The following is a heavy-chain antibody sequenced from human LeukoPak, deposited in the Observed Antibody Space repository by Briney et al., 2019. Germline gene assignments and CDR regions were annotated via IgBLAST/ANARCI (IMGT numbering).Heavy chain of an antibody. CDR2: ISSSSSTI. CDR3: ARVFGAGYSDY. J-gene: IGHJ4*02. Sequence: GGSLRLSCAASGFTFSSYGMTWVRQAPGKGLEWVSYISSSSSTIYYADSVKGRFTISRDNAKNSLYLQMNSLRAEDTAVYYCARVFGAGYSDYWGQGTLVTVSS. V-gene: IGHV3-48*01. D-gene: IGHD4/OR15-4a*01. CDR1: GFTFSSYG.